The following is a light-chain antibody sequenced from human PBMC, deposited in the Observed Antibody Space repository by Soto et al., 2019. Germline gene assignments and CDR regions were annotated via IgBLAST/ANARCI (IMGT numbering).Light chain of an antibody. CDR1: SSDVGGYNY. CDR2: DVS. Sequence: QSVLTQPASVSGSPGQSITISCTGTSSDVGGYNYVSWYQQHPGKAPKLMIYDVSNRPSGVSNRFSGSKSGNTASPTISGLQAEDEADYYCSSYTSSSTLGLFGTGTKLTVL. V-gene: IGLV2-14*01. CDR3: SSYTSSSTLGL. J-gene: IGLJ1*01.